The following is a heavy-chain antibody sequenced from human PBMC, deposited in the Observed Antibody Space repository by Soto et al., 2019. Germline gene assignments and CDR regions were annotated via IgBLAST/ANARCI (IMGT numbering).Heavy chain of an antibody. J-gene: IGHJ5*02. CDR1: GDSVSSNSAA. V-gene: IGHV6-1*01. CDR3: VRDYYGSGSTNWFDP. CDR2: TYYRSKWYN. Sequence: HSQTLSLTCAISGDSVSSNSAAWNWIRQSPSRGLEWLGRTYYRSKWYNDYAISVKSRMIINPDTSKNQFSLQLNSVTPEDTAVYYCVRDYYGSGSTNWFDPWGQGTLVTVSS. D-gene: IGHD3-10*01.